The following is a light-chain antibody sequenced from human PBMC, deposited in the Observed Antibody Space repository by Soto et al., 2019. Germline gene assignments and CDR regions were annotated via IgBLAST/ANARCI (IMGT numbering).Light chain of an antibody. CDR2: EVT. V-gene: IGLV2-14*01. Sequence: QSVLTQPASVSGSPGQSITISCTGTSXDVGGYNYVSWYQQHPGKAPKLLIFEVTSRPSWVSDRFSGSKSTNTASLTISGLQPDDEADYYCSSYTARSTQVFGTGTKVTVL. CDR1: SXDVGGYNY. J-gene: IGLJ1*01. CDR3: SSYTARSTQV.